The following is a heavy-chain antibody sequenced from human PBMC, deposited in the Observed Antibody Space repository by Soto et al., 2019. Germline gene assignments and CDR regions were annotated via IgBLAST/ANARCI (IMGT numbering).Heavy chain of an antibody. V-gene: IGHV1-2*04. J-gene: IGHJ3*02. D-gene: IGHD2-2*01. Sequence: ASVKVSCKASGYTFTGYYMHWVRQAPGQGLEWMGWINPNSGGTNYAQKFQGWVTMTRDTSISTAYMELSRLRSDDTAVYYCARLNRTRGDAFDIWGQGTMVPVSS. CDR1: GYTFTGYY. CDR2: INPNSGGT. CDR3: ARLNRTRGDAFDI.